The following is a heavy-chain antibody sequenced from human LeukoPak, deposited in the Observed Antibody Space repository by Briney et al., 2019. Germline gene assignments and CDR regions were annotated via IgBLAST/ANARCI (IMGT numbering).Heavy chain of an antibody. CDR3: ARNQDYGGFDF. J-gene: IGHJ4*02. D-gene: IGHD4-23*01. Sequence: GGSLRLSCAASGFTFSSYAMHWVRQAPGKGLEYVSAISSNGGSTYYANSVKGRFTISRDNSKNTLYLQMGSLRVDDTAMYYCARNQDYGGFDFWGQGTLVTVSS. V-gene: IGHV3-64*01. CDR1: GFTFSSYA. CDR2: ISSNGGST.